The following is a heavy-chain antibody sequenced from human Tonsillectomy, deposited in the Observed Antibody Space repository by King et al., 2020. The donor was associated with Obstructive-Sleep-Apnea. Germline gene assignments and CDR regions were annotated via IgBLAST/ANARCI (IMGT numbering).Heavy chain of an antibody. Sequence: VQLVESGGGVVQPGRSLRLSCAASGFTFSSYAMHWVRQAPGKGLEWVAVISYDGSNKYYPDSVKGRFTISRDNSKNTLYLQMNSLRAEDTAVYYCARDLGWEHDAFDIWGQGTMVTVSS. J-gene: IGHJ3*02. D-gene: IGHD1-26*01. V-gene: IGHV3-30*04. CDR2: ISYDGSNK. CDR3: ARDLGWEHDAFDI. CDR1: GFTFSSYA.